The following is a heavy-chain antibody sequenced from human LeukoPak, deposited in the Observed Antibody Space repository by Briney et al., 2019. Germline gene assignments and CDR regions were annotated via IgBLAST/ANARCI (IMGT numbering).Heavy chain of an antibody. D-gene: IGHD3-22*01. CDR3: AKSVHYYDSSGYYDY. Sequence: GGSLRLSCAASGFTFSSYGMHWVRQAPGKGLEWVAVISYDGSNKYYADSVKGRFTISRDNSKNTLYLQMNSLRAEDTAVYYCAKSVHYYDSSGYYDYWGQGTLVTVSS. CDR2: ISYDGSNK. V-gene: IGHV3-30*18. CDR1: GFTFSSYG. J-gene: IGHJ4*02.